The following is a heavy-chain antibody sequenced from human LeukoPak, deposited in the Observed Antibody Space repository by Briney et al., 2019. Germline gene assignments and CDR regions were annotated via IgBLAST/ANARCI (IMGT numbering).Heavy chain of an antibody. V-gene: IGHV3-23*01. J-gene: IGHJ4*01. Sequence: GGSLRLSCAASGFTFSSYAMSWVRQAPGKGLEYVSGISGSGSTTYYADSVKGRFTISRDSSNNTLFLQMSNLRADDSGLYYCATDVRSSPLGFWGHGTLVTVSS. CDR3: ATDVRSSPLGF. CDR2: ISGSGSTT. CDR1: GFTFSSYA. D-gene: IGHD6-13*01.